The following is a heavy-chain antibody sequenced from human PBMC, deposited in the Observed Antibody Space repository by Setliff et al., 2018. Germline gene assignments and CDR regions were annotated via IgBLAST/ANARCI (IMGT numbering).Heavy chain of an antibody. CDR1: GGTFSSYA. CDR3: ATPRSGIIDAFDI. D-gene: IGHD2-15*01. Sequence: SVKVSCKASGGTFSSYAISWVRQAPGQGLEWMGKIIPIFGTANYAQKFQGRVTIIADKSTSTAYMELSSLRSEDTAVYYCATPRSGIIDAFDIWGQGTMVTVSS. V-gene: IGHV1-69*06. J-gene: IGHJ3*02. CDR2: IIPIFGTA.